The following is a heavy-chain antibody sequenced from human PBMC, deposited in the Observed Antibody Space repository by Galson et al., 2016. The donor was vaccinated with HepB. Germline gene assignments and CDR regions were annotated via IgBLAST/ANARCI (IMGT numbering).Heavy chain of an antibody. V-gene: IGHV3-23*01. CDR1: GFTFSSYA. Sequence: SLRLSCAASGFTFSSYAMSWFRQAPGKGLDWVSSISGGGDSTFYADSVKGRFSISSDNSKDTLYLQLNSLRAEDTAAYYCAKGNINYLPAAPYAWGQGTLVTVSS. CDR3: AKGNINYLPAAPYA. CDR2: ISGGGDST. J-gene: IGHJ5*02. D-gene: IGHD2-2*01.